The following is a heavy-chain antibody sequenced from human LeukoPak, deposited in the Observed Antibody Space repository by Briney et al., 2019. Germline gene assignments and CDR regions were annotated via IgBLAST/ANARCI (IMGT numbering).Heavy chain of an antibody. V-gene: IGHV3-30*18. CDR2: ISYDGSNK. Sequence: GRSLRLSCAASGLTFSSYGMHWVRQAPGKGLEWVAVISYDGSNKYYADSVKGRFTISRDNSKNTLYLRMNSLRAEDKAVYYCAKVSGVFIVGAYDYWGQGTLATVSS. D-gene: IGHD1-26*01. J-gene: IGHJ4*02. CDR1: GLTFSSYG. CDR3: AKVSGVFIVGAYDY.